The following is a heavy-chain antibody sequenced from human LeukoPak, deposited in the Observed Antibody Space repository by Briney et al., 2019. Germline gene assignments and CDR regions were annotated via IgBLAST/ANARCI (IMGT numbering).Heavy chain of an antibody. J-gene: IGHJ4*02. CDR1: GFTFSSYS. CDR3: ARGKGSSWHPGLDY. CDR2: ISSSSSYI. Sequence: GGSLRLSCAASGFTFSSYSMNWVRQAPGKGLEWVSSISSSSSYIYYADSVKGRFTISRDNAKNSLYLQMNSLRAEDTAVYYCARGKGSSWHPGLDYWGQGTLVTVSS. D-gene: IGHD6-13*01. V-gene: IGHV3-21*01.